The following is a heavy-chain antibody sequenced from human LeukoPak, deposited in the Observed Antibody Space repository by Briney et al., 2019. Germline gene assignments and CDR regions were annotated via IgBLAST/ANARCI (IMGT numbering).Heavy chain of an antibody. V-gene: IGHV3-23*01. CDR3: AKVWRWLDGGLDAFDI. J-gene: IGHJ3*02. Sequence: PGGSLRLSCTASGFTFSSYPMSWVRQAPGKGLEWVSALTGSGGTTFYADSVKGRFTISRDNSKNTLYLQMNSLRAEDTAVYYCAKVWRWLDGGLDAFDIWGQGTMVTVSS. CDR2: LTGSGGTT. D-gene: IGHD2-21*02. CDR1: GFTFSSYP.